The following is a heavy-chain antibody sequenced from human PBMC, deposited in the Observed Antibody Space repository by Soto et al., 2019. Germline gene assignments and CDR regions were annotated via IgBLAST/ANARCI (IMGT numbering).Heavy chain of an antibody. CDR1: GGTLNSYG. J-gene: IGHJ4*02. CDR2: IIPIVGIA. CDR3: TRDRF. Sequence: QVQLVQSGAEVKRPGSSVKVCYKASGGTLNSYGINWVRQAPGQGLEWMGRIIPIVGIANYAQKFQGRVTITADKSTSTAYMELSSLRSEDTALYYCTRDRFWGQGTLVTVSS. V-gene: IGHV1-69*04. D-gene: IGHD3-3*01.